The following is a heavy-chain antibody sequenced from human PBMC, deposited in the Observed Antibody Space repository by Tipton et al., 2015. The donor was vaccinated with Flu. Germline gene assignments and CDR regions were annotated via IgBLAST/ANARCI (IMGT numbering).Heavy chain of an antibody. V-gene: IGHV3-74*01. D-gene: IGHD3-3*01. CDR2: ISTDGTVT. J-gene: IGHJ4*02. CDR1: GFPFGYHW. Sequence: SLRLSCVASGFPFGYHWIHWVRRVPGKGLVWVSRISTDGTVTTYADSVKGRFTISRDNAKNTVYLQMDNLGAEDTAVYYCVKDSAYENTGPHFDFWGQGTLVTVSS. CDR3: VKDSAYENTGPHFDF.